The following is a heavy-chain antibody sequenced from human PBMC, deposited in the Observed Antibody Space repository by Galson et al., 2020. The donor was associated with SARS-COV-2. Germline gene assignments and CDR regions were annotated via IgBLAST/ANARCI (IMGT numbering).Heavy chain of an antibody. V-gene: IGHV2-70*20. J-gene: IGHJ4*02. CDR3: ARSRNGYSHFDY. CDR2: IDSDDDK. CDR1: GFSLSTSGVS. D-gene: IGHD5-18*01. Sequence: SGPTLVKPTQTLTLTCTISGFSLSTSGVSVSWVRQPPGRALEWVALIDSDDDKYYSTSLKTRLTISKDTSKNQVVLTMTNIDPVDTATYYCARSRNGYSHFDYWGQGTLVTVFS.